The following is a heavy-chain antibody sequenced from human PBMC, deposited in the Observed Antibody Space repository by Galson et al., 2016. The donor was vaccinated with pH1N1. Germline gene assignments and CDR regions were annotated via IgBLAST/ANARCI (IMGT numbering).Heavy chain of an antibody. CDR1: GFTFSSYW. J-gene: IGHJ6*02. Sequence: SLRLSCAASGFTFSSYWMTWVRQAPGKGLEWVANIKQDGSEKYYVDSVKGRFTISRDNAKDSLYLQMDSLRAEDTAVYYCARENIVLGEGWTYGMDVWGQGTTVTVSS. D-gene: IGHD2/OR15-2a*01. V-gene: IGHV3-7*03. CDR2: IKQDGSEK. CDR3: ARENIVLGEGWTYGMDV.